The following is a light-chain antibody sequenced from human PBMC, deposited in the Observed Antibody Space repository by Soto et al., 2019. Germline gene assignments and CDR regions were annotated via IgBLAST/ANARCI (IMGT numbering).Light chain of an antibody. Sequence: DIQMTQSPSSLSASVGDRVTITCRASQSIASYLNWYQQKPGKAPKILIYSASSVQSGVPSRFSGSGSGTDFTLIISSLQPEDFATYFCQQSYSTPITFGQGTRLEIK. J-gene: IGKJ5*01. V-gene: IGKV1-39*01. CDR3: QQSYSTPIT. CDR1: QSIASY. CDR2: SAS.